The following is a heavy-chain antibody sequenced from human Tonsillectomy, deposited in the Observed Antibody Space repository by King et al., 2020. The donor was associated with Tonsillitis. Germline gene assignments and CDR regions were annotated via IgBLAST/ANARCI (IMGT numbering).Heavy chain of an antibody. J-gene: IGHJ4*02. D-gene: IGHD3-22*01. V-gene: IGHV3-30*18. Sequence: VQLVESGGGVVQPGRSLRLSCAASGFTFSNYGMHWVRQAPGKGLEWVAVISYDGSNKYYADSVKGRFTISRVNSKNTLYMQMNSLRAEDTAVYYCAKELTSSGYPLFDYWGQGTLVTVSS. CDR1: GFTFSNYG. CDR2: ISYDGSNK. CDR3: AKELTSSGYPLFDY.